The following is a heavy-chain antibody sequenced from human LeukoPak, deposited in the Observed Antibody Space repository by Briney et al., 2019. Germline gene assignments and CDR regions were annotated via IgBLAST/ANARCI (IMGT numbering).Heavy chain of an antibody. CDR2: ISYDGSNK. CDR1: GFTFSGYA. J-gene: IGHJ6*02. CDR3: ARALPITMIVVVYPGGMDV. V-gene: IGHV3-30-3*01. Sequence: GGSLRLSCAASGFTFSGYAMHWVRQAPGKGLEWVAVISYDGSNKYYADSVKGRLTISRDNSKNTLYPQMNSLRAEDTAVYYCARALPITMIVVVYPGGMDVWGQGTTVTVSS. D-gene: IGHD3-22*01.